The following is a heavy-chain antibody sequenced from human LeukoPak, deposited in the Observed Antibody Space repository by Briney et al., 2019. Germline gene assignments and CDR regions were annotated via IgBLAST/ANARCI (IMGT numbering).Heavy chain of an antibody. CDR2: INPSSGST. Sequence: ASVKVSCKASGYIFTSYYIHWVRQAPGQGLEWMGIINPSSGSTNYAQTFQGRVTMTRDTSTSTVYMELSSLRFEDTAVYYCARGNGPVGNDYWGQGTLVTVSS. CDR3: ARGNGPVGNDY. V-gene: IGHV1-46*01. D-gene: IGHD1-1*01. CDR1: GYIFTSYY. J-gene: IGHJ4*02.